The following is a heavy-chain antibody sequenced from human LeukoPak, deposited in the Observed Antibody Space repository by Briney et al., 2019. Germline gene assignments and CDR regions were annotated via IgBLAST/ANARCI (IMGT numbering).Heavy chain of an antibody. CDR3: ARTAIAAAAFYNWFDS. Sequence: GGSLRLSCAASGFTFSSYAMHWVRQAPGKGLEWVAVIPYDGSNKYYADSVKGRFTISRDNSKNTLYLQMNSLRAEDTAVYYCARTAIAAAAFYNWFDSWGQGTLVTVSS. J-gene: IGHJ5*01. CDR1: GFTFSSYA. CDR2: IPYDGSNK. V-gene: IGHV3-30*04. D-gene: IGHD6-13*01.